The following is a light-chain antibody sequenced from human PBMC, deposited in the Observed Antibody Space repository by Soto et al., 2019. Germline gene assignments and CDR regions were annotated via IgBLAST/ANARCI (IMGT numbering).Light chain of an antibody. CDR2: ATS. CDR1: QSISSW. J-gene: IGKJ5*01. CDR3: QQSDKMPS. Sequence: IQMTKSPFTLSAYVRDRVTITCRASQSISSWLAWYQHKPGKGPTLLIHATSNLQIGVPSRFSGSGSGTEFTLTISSLEPEDFGTYYCQQSDKMPSFGQGTRLEIK. V-gene: IGKV1-5*01.